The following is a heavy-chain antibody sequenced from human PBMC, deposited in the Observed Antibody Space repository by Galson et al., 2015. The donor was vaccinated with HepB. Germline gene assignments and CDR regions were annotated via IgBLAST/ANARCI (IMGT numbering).Heavy chain of an antibody. CDR3: AREVLGYCSGGSCYPDTYYFDY. J-gene: IGHJ4*02. CDR2: IKQDGSEK. CDR1: GFTFSSYW. Sequence: SLRLSCAASGFTFSSYWMSRVRQAPGKGLEWVANIKQDGSEKYYVDSVKGRFTISRDNAKNSLYLQMNSLRAEDTAVYYCAREVLGYCSGGSCYPDTYYFDYWGQGTLVTVSS. D-gene: IGHD2-15*01. V-gene: IGHV3-7*03.